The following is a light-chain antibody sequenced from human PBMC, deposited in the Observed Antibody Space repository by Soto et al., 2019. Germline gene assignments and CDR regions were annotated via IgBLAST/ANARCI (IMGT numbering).Light chain of an antibody. Sequence: DIQMTQSPSSLSASVGDRVTISCRASQTISDYLNWYQQKPGKAPKFLIYAASSLQSGVPSRFSGSGSGTDFTLTISSLQPEDFATYYCQQSYSIPKTFDQGTKLEIK. V-gene: IGKV1-39*01. J-gene: IGKJ2*01. CDR2: AAS. CDR3: QQSYSIPKT. CDR1: QTISDY.